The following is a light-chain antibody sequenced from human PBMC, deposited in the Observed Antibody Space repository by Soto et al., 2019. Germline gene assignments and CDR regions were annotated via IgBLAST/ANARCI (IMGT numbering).Light chain of an antibody. CDR2: AAS. Sequence: DIQMTQSPSSLSASVGDRVTITCRASQSISSYLNWYQQKPGKAPKLLIYAASSLQSGVPSRFSGSGSGTDFTLTISRLQPEDFATYYCQHSYSTLPYTFGQGTKLEIK. CDR3: QHSYSTLPYT. J-gene: IGKJ2*01. V-gene: IGKV1-39*01. CDR1: QSISSY.